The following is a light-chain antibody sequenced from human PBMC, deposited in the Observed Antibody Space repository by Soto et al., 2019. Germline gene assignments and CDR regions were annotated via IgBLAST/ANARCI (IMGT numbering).Light chain of an antibody. CDR3: QQYHTSSIT. V-gene: IGKV1-5*01. CDR1: QTISGW. Sequence: EIQMTQSPSTLSASVGDRVTITCRASQTISGWLAWYQQRPGKAPNLLIFDASTLESGVPSRFSGSGSGTEFTLSIDSLQPDDFATYYCQQYHTSSITFGQGTRLE. J-gene: IGKJ5*01. CDR2: DAS.